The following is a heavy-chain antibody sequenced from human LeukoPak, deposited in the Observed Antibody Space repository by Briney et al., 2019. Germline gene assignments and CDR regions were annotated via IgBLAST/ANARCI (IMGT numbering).Heavy chain of an antibody. CDR2: INHSGST. D-gene: IGHD4-17*01. CDR1: GGSISSSSYY. J-gene: IGHJ3*02. CDR3: ARGHGDYLHDI. Sequence: KASETLSLTCTVSGGSISSSSYYWSWIRQPPGKGLEWIGEINHSGSTNYNPSLKSRVTISVDTSKNQFSLKLSSVTAADTAVYYCARGHGDYLHDIWGQGTMVTVSS. V-gene: IGHV4-39*07.